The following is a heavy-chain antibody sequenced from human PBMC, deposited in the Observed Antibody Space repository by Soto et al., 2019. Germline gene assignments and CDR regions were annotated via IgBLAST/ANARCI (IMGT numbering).Heavy chain of an antibody. D-gene: IGHD2-21*02. CDR2: INAGNGNT. CDR1: GYTFTSYA. V-gene: IGHV1-3*01. Sequence: ASVKVSCKASGYTFTSYAMHWVRQAPGQRLEWMGWINAGNGNTKYSQKFQGRVTTTRDTSASTAYMELSSLRSEDTAVYYCARSIVVVTALDYWGQGTLVNGSS. J-gene: IGHJ4*02. CDR3: ARSIVVVTALDY.